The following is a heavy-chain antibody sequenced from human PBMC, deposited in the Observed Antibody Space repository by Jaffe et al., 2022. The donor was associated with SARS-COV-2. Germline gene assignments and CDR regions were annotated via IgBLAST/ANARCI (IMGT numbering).Heavy chain of an antibody. CDR2: INTKTGNP. CDR1: GYTFTTYA. Sequence: QVQLVQSGSELQKPGASVQVSCKASGYTFTTYAMNWVRQAPGQGPEWMGWINTKTGNPTYAQGFTGRFVFSVDTSISTAYLQISSLKAEDTAVYYCVRVHGAYSGYDFGYWGQGTLVTVSS. D-gene: IGHD5-12*01. CDR3: VRVHGAYSGYDFGY. J-gene: IGHJ4*02. V-gene: IGHV7-4-1*02.